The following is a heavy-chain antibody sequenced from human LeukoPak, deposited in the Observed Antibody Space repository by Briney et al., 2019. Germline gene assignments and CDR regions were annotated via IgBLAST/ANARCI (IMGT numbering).Heavy chain of an antibody. CDR3: SRLRGYSYGYADY. Sequence: GGSLRLSCAASGFTFSDYYMSWIRQAPGKGLEWVAFIRYDGSNKYYADSVKGRFTISRDNSKNTLYLQMNSLRAEDTAVYYCSRLRGYSYGYADYWGQGTLVTVSS. CDR1: GFTFSDYY. D-gene: IGHD5-18*01. CDR2: IRYDGSNK. V-gene: IGHV3-30*02. J-gene: IGHJ4*02.